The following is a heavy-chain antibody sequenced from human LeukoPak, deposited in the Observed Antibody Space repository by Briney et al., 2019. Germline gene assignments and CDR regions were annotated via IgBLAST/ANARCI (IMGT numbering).Heavy chain of an antibody. CDR3: ARAKYSSGTDY. CDR1: GGSFSGYY. CDR2: IYYSGGT. V-gene: IGHV4-31*11. D-gene: IGHD6-19*01. Sequence: SETLSLTCAVYGGSFSGYYWSWIRQHPGKGLEWIGYIYYSGGTYYNPSLKSRVTISVDTSKNQFSLKLSSVTAADTAVYYCARAKYSSGTDYWGQGTLVTVSS. J-gene: IGHJ4*02.